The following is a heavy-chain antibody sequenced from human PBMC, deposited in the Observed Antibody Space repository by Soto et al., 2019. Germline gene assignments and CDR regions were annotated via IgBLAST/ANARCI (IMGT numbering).Heavy chain of an antibody. CDR2: INYRGSI. V-gene: IGHV4-34*01. D-gene: IGHD3-9*01. J-gene: IGHJ2*01. CDR1: GGSFSGYY. CDR3: ARESHDILTGPPWVWYFDL. Sequence: QVQLQQWGAGPLRPLEPLSLNCGVSGGSFSGYYCAWIRQSPGKGLEWIGEINYRGSINYNPSLKSRVSISVDTSKNHYSLNLRSVTSADTAVYYCARESHDILTGPPWVWYFDLWGRGTLVTVSS.